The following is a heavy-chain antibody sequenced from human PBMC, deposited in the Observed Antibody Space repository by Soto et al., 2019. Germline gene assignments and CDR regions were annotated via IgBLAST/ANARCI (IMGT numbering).Heavy chain of an antibody. CDR1: GYTFTIYA. D-gene: IGHD3-16*01. CDR3: ARDWASGFDP. J-gene: IGHJ5*02. V-gene: IGHV1-3*01. CDR2: INADNGNT. Sequence: QVQFVQSGAEVKKPGASVKVSCRASGYTFTIYAIHWVRQAPGQRLEWMGWINADNGNTNYAQKLQGRVTMTTDTSTSTAYMELRSLRSDDTAVYYCARDWASGFDPWGQGTLVTVSS.